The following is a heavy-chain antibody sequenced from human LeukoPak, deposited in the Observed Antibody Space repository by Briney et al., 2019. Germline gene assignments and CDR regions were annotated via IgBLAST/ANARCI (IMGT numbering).Heavy chain of an antibody. CDR2: ISSSSSTI. J-gene: IGHJ4*02. V-gene: IGHV3-48*01. Sequence: GGSLRLSCAASGFTFSSYSMNWVRQAPGKGLEWVSYISSSSSTIYYADSVKGRFTISRDNAKNSLYLQMNSLRAEDTAVYYCARGGGYDFWSGYSSIYFDYWGQGTLVTVSS. D-gene: IGHD3-3*01. CDR3: ARGGGYDFWSGYSSIYFDY. CDR1: GFTFSSYS.